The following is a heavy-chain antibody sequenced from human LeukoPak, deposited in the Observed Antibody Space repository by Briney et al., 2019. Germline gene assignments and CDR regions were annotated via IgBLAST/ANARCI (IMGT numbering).Heavy chain of an antibody. Sequence: GASVKVSCKASGYTFTSYDINWVRQATGQGLEWMGWMNPNSGNTGYAQKFQGRVTMTRSTSISTAYMELSSLRSEDTAVYYCARVLLWFGEPHYGMDVWGQGTTVTISS. J-gene: IGHJ6*02. CDR3: ARVLLWFGEPHYGMDV. CDR1: GYTFTSYD. V-gene: IGHV1-8*01. CDR2: MNPNSGNT. D-gene: IGHD3-10*01.